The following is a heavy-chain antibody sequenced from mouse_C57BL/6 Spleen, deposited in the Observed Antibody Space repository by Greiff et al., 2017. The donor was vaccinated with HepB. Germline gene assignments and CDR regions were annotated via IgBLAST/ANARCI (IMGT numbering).Heavy chain of an antibody. Sequence: VQLQQSGGDLVKPGGSLKLSCAASGFTFSSYGMSWVRQTPDKRLEWVATISSGGSYTYYPDSVKGRFTISRDNAKNTLYLQMSSLKSEDTAMYYCARHLRYFDVWGTGTTVTVSS. J-gene: IGHJ1*03. V-gene: IGHV5-6*01. CDR3: ARHLRYFDV. CDR1: GFTFSSYG. CDR2: ISSGGSYT. D-gene: IGHD2-12*01.